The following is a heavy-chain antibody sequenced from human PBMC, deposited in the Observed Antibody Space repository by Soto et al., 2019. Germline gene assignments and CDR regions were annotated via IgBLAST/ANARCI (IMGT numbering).Heavy chain of an antibody. J-gene: IGHJ4*02. CDR3: ARPPGYISDWYYFDL. CDR1: PDSFIDYY. CDR2: ISPRSGGT. Sequence: GAVQVSFKACPDSFIDYYMHCWGQAPRQGFEWMGRISPRSGGTNYRQKFQGRVTMTWDTSLNTAYMELSSLISEDTAVYYCARPPGYISDWYYFDLWGQGTLVTVSS. D-gene: IGHD3-9*01. V-gene: IGHV1-2*02.